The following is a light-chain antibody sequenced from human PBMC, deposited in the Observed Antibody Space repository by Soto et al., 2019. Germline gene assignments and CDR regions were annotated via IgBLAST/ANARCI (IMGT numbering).Light chain of an antibody. J-gene: IGLJ1*01. CDR3: AAWDDSLKGYV. CDR1: SSNIGTNA. Sequence: QAVVTQPPSASGTPGQRVTISCSGGSSNIGTNAVNWYQQLPGTAPKLLIYNNNQRPSGVPDRFSGSKSGTSASLAISGLQSEDEADYYCAAWDDSLKGYVFGTGTKLTVL. V-gene: IGLV1-44*01. CDR2: NNN.